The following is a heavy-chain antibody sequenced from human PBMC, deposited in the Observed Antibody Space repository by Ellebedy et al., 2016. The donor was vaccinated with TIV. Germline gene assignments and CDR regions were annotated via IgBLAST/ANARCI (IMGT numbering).Heavy chain of an antibody. V-gene: IGHV3-11*01. CDR2: ISSSGSTI. D-gene: IGHD3-10*01. Sequence: GESLKISXAASGFTFSDYYMSWIRQAPGKGLEWVSYISSSGSTIYYADSVKGRFTISRDNAKNSLYLQMNSLRAEDTAVYYCARAGLLWFRDSDAFDYWGQGTLVTVSS. CDR1: GFTFSDYY. CDR3: ARAGLLWFRDSDAFDY. J-gene: IGHJ4*02.